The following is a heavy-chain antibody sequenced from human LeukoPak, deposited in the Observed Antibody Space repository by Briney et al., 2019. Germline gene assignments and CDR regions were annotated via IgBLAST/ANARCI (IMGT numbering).Heavy chain of an antibody. J-gene: IGHJ3*02. D-gene: IGHD1-26*01. V-gene: IGHV3-30*03. CDR2: ISYDGSDK. CDR1: GFTFSSYA. Sequence: PGRSLRLSCAASGFTFSSYAMHWVRQAPGKGLEWVALISYDGSDKYYADSVKGRFTISRDNSKNTLYLQMNSLRAEDTAVYYCALMGGYPNTFDIWGQGTMVTVSS. CDR3: ALMGGYPNTFDI.